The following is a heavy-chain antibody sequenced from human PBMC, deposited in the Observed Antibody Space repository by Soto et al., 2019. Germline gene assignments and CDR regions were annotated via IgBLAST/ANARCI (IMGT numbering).Heavy chain of an antibody. CDR1: GYSFTSYW. J-gene: IGHJ6*02. CDR2: IDPSDSYT. V-gene: IGHV5-10-1*01. CDR3: ARFGRTGTTGDYYYYGMDV. Sequence: ESLKISCKGSGYSFTSYWISWVRQMPGKGLEWMGRIDPSDSYTNYSPSFQGHVTISADKSISTAYLQWSSLKASDTTMYYCARFGRTGTTGDYYYYGMDVWGQGTTVTVSS. D-gene: IGHD1-7*01.